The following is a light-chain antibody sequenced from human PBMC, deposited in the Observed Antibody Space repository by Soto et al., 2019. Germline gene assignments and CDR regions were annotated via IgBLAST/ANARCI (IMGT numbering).Light chain of an antibody. CDR1: QSISSW. CDR3: QHYNSYSPL. CDR2: DAS. V-gene: IGKV1-5*01. Sequence: DIQMTQSPSTLSASVGDRVTITCRASQSISSWLAWYQQKPGKAPKLLIYDASSLESGVPSRFSGSGSGTEFTLTISSLQPDNFATYYCQHYNSYSPLFGGGTKVEIK. J-gene: IGKJ4*01.